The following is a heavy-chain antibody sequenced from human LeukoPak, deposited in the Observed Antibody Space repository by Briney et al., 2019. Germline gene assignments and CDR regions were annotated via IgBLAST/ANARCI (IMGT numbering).Heavy chain of an antibody. V-gene: IGHV4-38-2*01. D-gene: IGHD4-11*01. CDR1: EYSITSGYS. CDR2: AYHSGDT. Sequence: SETLSLTCAVSEYSITSGYSWGWIRQPPGKGLEWIGSAYHSGDTYYNPSLKSRVTISIDTSKNQFSLRLNSVTAADTAVYYCARSDGTYTWYFDVWGRGTLVTVSS. J-gene: IGHJ2*01. CDR3: ARSDGTYTWYFDV.